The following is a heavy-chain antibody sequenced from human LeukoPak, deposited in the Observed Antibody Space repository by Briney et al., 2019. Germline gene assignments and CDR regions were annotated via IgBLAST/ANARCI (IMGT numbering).Heavy chain of an antibody. CDR1: GGSISSSSYY. J-gene: IGHJ3*02. CDR2: IYYSGST. V-gene: IGHV4-39*07. D-gene: IGHD1-26*01. CDR3: VRDWEGFNFDI. Sequence: SETLSLTCSVSGGSISSSSYYWGWSRQPPGKGLEWIGSIYYSGSTYYNPSLKSRVTISLDTSKNEFSLKLTSVNAADTAVYYCVRDWEGFNFDIWGQGTMVTVSS.